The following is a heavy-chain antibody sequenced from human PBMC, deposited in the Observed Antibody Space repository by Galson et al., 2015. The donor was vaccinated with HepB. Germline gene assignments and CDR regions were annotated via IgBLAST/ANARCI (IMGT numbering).Heavy chain of an antibody. CDR2: ISSSSSTI. Sequence: SLRLSCAASGFTFSSYSMNWVRQAPGKGLEWVSYISSSSSTIYYADSVKGRFTISRDNAKNSLYLQMNSLRDEDTAVYYCARDNYDFWSGYIYGMDVWGQGTTVTVSS. CDR1: GFTFSSYS. D-gene: IGHD3-3*01. J-gene: IGHJ6*02. V-gene: IGHV3-48*02. CDR3: ARDNYDFWSGYIYGMDV.